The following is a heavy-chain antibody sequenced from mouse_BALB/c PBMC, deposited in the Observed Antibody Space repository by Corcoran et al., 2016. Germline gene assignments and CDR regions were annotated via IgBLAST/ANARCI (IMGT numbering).Heavy chain of an antibody. V-gene: IGHV9-1*02. CDR1: GYTFTNYG. Sequence: QIQLVQSGPELKKPGETVKISYKASGYTFTNYGMNWVKQAPGKGLKWMGWINTYTGEPTYADDFKGRFAFSLETSASTAYLQINNLKNEDMATYFCARGDGYLMDYWGQGTSVTVSS. J-gene: IGHJ4*01. D-gene: IGHD2-3*01. CDR3: ARGDGYLMDY. CDR2: INTYTGEP.